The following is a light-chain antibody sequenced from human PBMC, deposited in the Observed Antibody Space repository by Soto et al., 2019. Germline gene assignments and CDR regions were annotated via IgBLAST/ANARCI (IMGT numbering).Light chain of an antibody. Sequence: EIVLTQSPGTLSLSPGESATLSCRASRTLARIYLAWYQHKPGQAPRLLIYAASRRANGVPDKFSGSGSGADYTLTIPSLEPQDSPAYYCKQYGRSPPYTFGQGTK. CDR2: AAS. CDR3: KQYGRSPPYT. J-gene: IGKJ2*01. V-gene: IGKV3-20*01. CDR1: RTLARIY.